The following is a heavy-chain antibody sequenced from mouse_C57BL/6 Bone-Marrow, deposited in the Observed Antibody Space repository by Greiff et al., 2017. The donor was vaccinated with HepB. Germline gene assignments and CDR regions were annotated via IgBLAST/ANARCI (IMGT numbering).Heavy chain of an antibody. Sequence: QVQLQQPGAELVKPGASVKISCKVSGYTFTDHTIHWMKQRPEQGLEWIGYIYPRDGSTKYNEKFKGKATLTADKSSSTAYMQLNSLTSEDSAVYFCARRAYSNYDWFAYWGQGTLVTVSA. CDR1: GYTFTDHT. CDR3: ARRAYSNYDWFAY. D-gene: IGHD2-5*01. J-gene: IGHJ3*01. V-gene: IGHV1-78*01. CDR2: IYPRDGST.